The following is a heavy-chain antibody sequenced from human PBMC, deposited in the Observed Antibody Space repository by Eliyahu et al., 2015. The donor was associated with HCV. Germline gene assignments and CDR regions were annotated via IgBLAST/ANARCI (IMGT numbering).Heavy chain of an antibody. CDR2: IHYSGST. D-gene: IGHD6-19*01. CDR1: GGXITTYX. CDR3: ASGGGGIAVTGTGGWFDP. J-gene: IGHJ5*02. V-gene: IGHV4-59*07. Sequence: QVQLQESGPGLVKPSDTLSLTCTVXGGXITTYXWXWIRQPPGKGLEWIGYIHYSGSTNYNPSLKSRVTISIDTSKNQFSLDLTSVTAADTAMYYCASGGGGIAVTGTGGWFDPWGQGTLVTVSS.